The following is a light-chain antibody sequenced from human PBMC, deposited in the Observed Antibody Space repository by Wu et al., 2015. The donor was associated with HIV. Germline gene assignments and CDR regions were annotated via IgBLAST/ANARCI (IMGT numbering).Light chain of an antibody. CDR3: QQYNNWPPYS. CDR2: GAF. J-gene: IGKJ2*03. V-gene: IGKV3-15*01. CDR1: QSVSSK. Sequence: EIVMTQSPATLSVSPGERATLSCRASQSVSSKLAWYQQKPGQAPRLLIYGAFARATGIPARFSGSGSGTEFTLTISSMQSEDFGVYYCQQYNNWPPYSFGQGTKLEIK.